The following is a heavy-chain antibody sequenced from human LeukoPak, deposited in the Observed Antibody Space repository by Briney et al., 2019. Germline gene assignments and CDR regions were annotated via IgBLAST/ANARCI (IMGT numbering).Heavy chain of an antibody. J-gene: IGHJ1*01. D-gene: IGHD3-10*01. CDR1: GFTVSRNY. CDR3: AKVAKYYYGSETYYFFEH. Sequence: LPGGSLRLSCAASGFTVSRNYMSWVRQAPGKGLEWVSVIYSGGSTYYADSVKGRFIISRDNSKNTLYLQMNSLRVEDTAVYYCAKVAKYYYGSETYYFFEHGGQGTPVTVSA. V-gene: IGHV3-53*01. CDR2: IYSGGST.